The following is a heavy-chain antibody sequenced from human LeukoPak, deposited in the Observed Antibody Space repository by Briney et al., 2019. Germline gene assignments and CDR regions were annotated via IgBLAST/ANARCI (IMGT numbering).Heavy chain of an antibody. D-gene: IGHD1-26*01. Sequence: NSSQTLSLTCTVSGDSISRGRYYWSWVRQPAGKELERIGRIYASGKTDYNPYTPSLKSRVAMSLDTSKNQVSLYLTSVTAADTAMYFCARSFSEKFYFESWGQGTLVTVSS. CDR3: ARSFSEKFYFES. CDR1: GDSISRGRYY. CDR2: IYASGKT. V-gene: IGHV4-61*02. J-gene: IGHJ4*02.